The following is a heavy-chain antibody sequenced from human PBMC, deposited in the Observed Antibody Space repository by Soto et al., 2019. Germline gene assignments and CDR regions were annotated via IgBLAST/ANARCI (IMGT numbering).Heavy chain of an antibody. CDR2: ISHSGST. CDR1: GGSISSGGSS. CDR3: ARGGGIIVGTTAFDY. Sequence: PSETLSLTCAVSGGSISSGGSSWSWIRQPLGNGLEWIGYISHSGSTYYNPSLKSRATISGDTSKNQFSLKLRSVTAADTAVYYCARGGGIIVGTTAFDYWGQGALVT. J-gene: IGHJ4*02. V-gene: IGHV4-30-2*01. D-gene: IGHD1-26*01.